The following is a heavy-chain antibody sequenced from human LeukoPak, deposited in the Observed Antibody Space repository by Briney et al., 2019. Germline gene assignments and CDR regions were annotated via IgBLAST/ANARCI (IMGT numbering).Heavy chain of an antibody. V-gene: IGHV4-34*01. J-gene: IGHJ5*02. CDR2: IYHIGST. CDR3: VRGPWFDP. CDR1: GGSLSGYY. Sequence: PSETLSLTCAVSGGSLSGYYWSWIRQPPGKGLEWIGQIYHIGSTNSNPSLKSRVTISVDTSKNQFSLKLSSVTAAATAVYFCVRGPWFDPWGQGTLVTVSS.